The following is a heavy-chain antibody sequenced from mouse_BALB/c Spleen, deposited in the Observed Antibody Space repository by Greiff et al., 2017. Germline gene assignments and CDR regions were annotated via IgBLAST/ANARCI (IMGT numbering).Heavy chain of an antibody. CDR2: INPSNGGT. V-gene: IGHV1S81*02. Sequence: QVQLQQSGAELVKPGASVKLSCKASGYTFTSYYMYWVKQRPGQGLEWIGGINPSNGGTNFNEKFKSKATLTVDKSSSTAYMQLSSLTSEDSAVYYCTRPDYYGSSYGYWGQGTTRTVSS. D-gene: IGHD1-1*01. CDR3: TRPDYYGSSYGY. J-gene: IGHJ2*01. CDR1: GYTFTSYY.